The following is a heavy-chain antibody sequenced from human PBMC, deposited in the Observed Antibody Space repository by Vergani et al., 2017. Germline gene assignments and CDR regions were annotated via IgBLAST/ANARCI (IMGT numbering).Heavy chain of an antibody. CDR3: ARGPSWIATTEAFQY. V-gene: IGHV3-33*01. Sequence: QVQLVESGGGVVQPGTSLRLSCAASGFTFSSYGMHWVRQAPGKGLEWVAVISYDGSNKYYADSVKGRFTISRYNSWNTLYLQMDSLRADDTALYYCARGPSWIATTEAFQYWGQGTLVTVSS. CDR1: GFTFSSYG. D-gene: IGHD5-12*01. J-gene: IGHJ1*01. CDR2: ISYDGSNK.